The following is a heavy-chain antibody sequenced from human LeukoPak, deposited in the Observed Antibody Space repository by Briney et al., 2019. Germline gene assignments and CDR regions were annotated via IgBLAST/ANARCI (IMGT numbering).Heavy chain of an antibody. D-gene: IGHD3-16*01. CDR2: FYYSGST. CDR1: GGSISSSRYY. CDR3: ATPASGLREAPLDY. Sequence: SETLSLTCTVSGGSISSSRYYWGWIRQPPGKGLEWIGSFYYSGSTYYNPSLKSRVTISVDTSKNQFSRKVSSVTAADTAVYYCATPASGLREAPLDYWGQGTPVTVSS. J-gene: IGHJ4*02. V-gene: IGHV4-39*01.